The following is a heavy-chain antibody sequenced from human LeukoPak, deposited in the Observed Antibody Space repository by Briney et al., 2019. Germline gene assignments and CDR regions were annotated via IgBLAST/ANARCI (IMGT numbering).Heavy chain of an antibody. CDR3: ARGPTTVTRAFDY. CDR2: IYTSGST. Sequence: SETLSLTCTVSGGSISSGTNYWSWIRQPAGKGLEWIGRIYTSGSTNYNPSLKSRVTMSVDTSKNQFSLTLSSVTAADTAVYYCARGPTTVTRAFDYWGQGTLVTVSS. CDR1: GGSISSGTNY. V-gene: IGHV4-61*02. D-gene: IGHD4-17*01. J-gene: IGHJ4*02.